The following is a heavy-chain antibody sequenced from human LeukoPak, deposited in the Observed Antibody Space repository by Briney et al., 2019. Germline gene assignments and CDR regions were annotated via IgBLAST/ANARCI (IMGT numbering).Heavy chain of an antibody. CDR1: GGSISRSSYY. J-gene: IGHJ3*02. V-gene: IGHV4-39*01. D-gene: IGHD1-26*01. CDR2: IYYSGST. Sequence: SETLSLTCTVSGGSISRSSYYWDWIRQPPGKGLEWFGSIYYSGSTYYNPSLKSRVTISVDASKNQFSLKLSSVTAADTAVYYCARPGSYSLRAFDIWGQGTMVSVSS. CDR3: ARPGSYSLRAFDI.